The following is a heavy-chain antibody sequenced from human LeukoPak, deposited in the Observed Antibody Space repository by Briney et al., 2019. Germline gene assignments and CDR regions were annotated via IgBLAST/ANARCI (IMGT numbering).Heavy chain of an antibody. CDR2: IRYDGSNK. Sequence: GGSLRLSCAASGFTFSSYGMHWVRQAPGKGLEWVAFIRYDGSNKYYADPVKGRFTISRDNSKNTLYLQMNSLRAEDTAVYYCARVRGYDFPRLDYWGQGTLVTVSS. CDR3: ARVRGYDFPRLDY. J-gene: IGHJ4*02. D-gene: IGHD5-12*01. V-gene: IGHV3-30*02. CDR1: GFTFSSYG.